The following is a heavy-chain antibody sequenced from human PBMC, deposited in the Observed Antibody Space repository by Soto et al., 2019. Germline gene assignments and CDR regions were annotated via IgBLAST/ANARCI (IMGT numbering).Heavy chain of an antibody. CDR2: IWYDGSNK. V-gene: IGHV3-33*01. CDR1: GFTFSSYG. Sequence: QVQLVESGGGVVQPGRSLRLSCAASGFTFSSYGMHWVRQAPGKGLEWVAVIWYDGSNKYYADSVKGRFTISRDNSKYTLYLQTNSLRAEDTAVYYCARDLVWFGAPYGMDVWGQGTTVTVSS. CDR3: ARDLVWFGAPYGMDV. J-gene: IGHJ6*02. D-gene: IGHD3-10*01.